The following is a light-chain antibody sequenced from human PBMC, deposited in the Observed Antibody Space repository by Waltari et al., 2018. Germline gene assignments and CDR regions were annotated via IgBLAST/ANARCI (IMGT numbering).Light chain of an antibody. V-gene: IGKV4-1*01. CDR1: QSVLYTSNNKNY. CDR2: WAS. J-gene: IGKJ4*01. Sequence: DIVMTQSPDSLTVSLGETATINCKSSQSVLYTSNNKNYLAWYQQKPGQPPKFLLYWASTRESWVPDRCSGSGSEPDFTLTISRLQAEDVACYSCQQYYNPPLTFGGGTMVEI. CDR3: QQYYNPPLT.